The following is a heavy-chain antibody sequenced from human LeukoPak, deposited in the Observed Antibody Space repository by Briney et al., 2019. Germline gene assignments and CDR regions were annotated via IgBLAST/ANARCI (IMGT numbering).Heavy chain of an antibody. CDR2: IWYDGSNK. CDR3: ARERSDVVVVAATPGLNY. D-gene: IGHD2-15*01. Sequence: PGGSLRLSCAASGFTFSSYGMHWVRQAPAKGLEWVAVIWYDGSNKYYADSVKGRFTISRDNSKNTLYLQMNSLRAEDTAVYYCARERSDVVVVAATPGLNYWGQGTLVTVSS. V-gene: IGHV3-33*01. J-gene: IGHJ4*02. CDR1: GFTFSSYG.